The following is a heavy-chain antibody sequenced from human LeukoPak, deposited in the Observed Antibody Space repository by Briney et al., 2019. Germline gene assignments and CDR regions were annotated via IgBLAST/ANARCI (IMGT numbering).Heavy chain of an antibody. CDR1: GYTFTAYY. CDR2: INPNSGGT. D-gene: IGHD3-22*01. CDR3: ARGGYYDSGRQEDFDY. J-gene: IGHJ4*02. Sequence: ASVKVSCKASGYTFTAYYMHWVQQAPGQGLEWMGWINPNSGGTNYAQNFQGRVTTTRDTSISTAYMELSRLRSDDTAVYYCARGGYYDSGRQEDFDYWGQGTLVTVSS. V-gene: IGHV1-2*02.